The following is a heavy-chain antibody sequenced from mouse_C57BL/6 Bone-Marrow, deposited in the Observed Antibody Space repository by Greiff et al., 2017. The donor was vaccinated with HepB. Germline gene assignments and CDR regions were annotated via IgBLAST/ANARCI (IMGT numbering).Heavy chain of an antibody. CDR2: IYPRSGNT. Sequence: LVESGAELARPGASVKLSCKASGYTFTSYGISWVKQSTGQGLEWIGEIYPRSGNTYYNEKFKGKATLTADKSSSTAYMELRSLTSEDSAVYFCALSSSYAMDYWGQGTSVTVSS. CDR3: ALSSSYAMDY. D-gene: IGHD1-1*01. V-gene: IGHV1-81*01. J-gene: IGHJ4*01. CDR1: GYTFTSYG.